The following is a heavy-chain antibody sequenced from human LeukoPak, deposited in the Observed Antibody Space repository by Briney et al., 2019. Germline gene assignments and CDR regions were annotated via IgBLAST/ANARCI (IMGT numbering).Heavy chain of an antibody. Sequence: VASVKVSCKASGGTFSSYAISWVRQAPGQGLEWMGRIIPILGIANYAQKFQGRVTITADKSTSTAYMELSSLRSEDTAVYYCASGGYVLTRGEYYYYGMDVWGQGTTVTVSS. J-gene: IGHJ6*02. CDR3: ASGGYVLTRGEYYYYGMDV. V-gene: IGHV1-69*04. CDR2: IIPILGIA. D-gene: IGHD5-12*01. CDR1: GGTFSSYA.